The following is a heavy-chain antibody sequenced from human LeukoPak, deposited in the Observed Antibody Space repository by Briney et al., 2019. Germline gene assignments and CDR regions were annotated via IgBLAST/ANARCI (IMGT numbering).Heavy chain of an antibody. J-gene: IGHJ4*02. Sequence: ASVKVSCKASGGTFSSYAISWVRQAPGQGLEWMGWISAYNGNTNYAQKLQGRVTMTADTSTSTAYMELRSLRSDDTAVYYCARDVGRYFDWYPPDYWGQGTLVTVSS. D-gene: IGHD3-9*01. V-gene: IGHV1-18*01. CDR3: ARDVGRYFDWYPPDY. CDR1: GGTFSSYA. CDR2: ISAYNGNT.